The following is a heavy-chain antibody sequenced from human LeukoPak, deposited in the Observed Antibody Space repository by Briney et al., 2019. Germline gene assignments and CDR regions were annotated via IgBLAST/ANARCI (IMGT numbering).Heavy chain of an antibody. D-gene: IGHD6-6*01. CDR2: INHSGST. CDR3: AVAYSSASTFDY. CDR1: GGSFSGYY. Sequence: SETLSLTCAVYGGSFSGYYWSWIRQPPGKGLEWIGEINHSGSTNYNPSLKSRVTISVDTSKNQFSLKLSSVTAADTAVYYCAVAYSSASTFDYWGQGTLVTASS. V-gene: IGHV4-34*01. J-gene: IGHJ4*02.